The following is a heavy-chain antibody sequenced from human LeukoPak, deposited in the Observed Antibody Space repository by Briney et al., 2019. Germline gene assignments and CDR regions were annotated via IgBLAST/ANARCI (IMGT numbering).Heavy chain of an antibody. CDR3: ARDSPERGYSYGPLDNYFDY. Sequence: GGSLRLSCAASGTSFSNFVMTWVRQAPGQGLEWVANIKQDGSEEYYVDSVKGRFTISRDNAKNSLFLQMNSLRAEDTAIYYCARDSPERGYSYGPLDNYFDYWGQGTLVTVSS. V-gene: IGHV3-7*01. J-gene: IGHJ4*02. D-gene: IGHD5-18*01. CDR1: GTSFSNFV. CDR2: IKQDGSEE.